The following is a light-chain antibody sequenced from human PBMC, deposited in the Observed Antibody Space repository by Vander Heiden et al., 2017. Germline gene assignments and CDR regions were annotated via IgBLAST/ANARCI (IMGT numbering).Light chain of an antibody. CDR3: QQANSFPLT. CDR1: QVISSW. V-gene: IGKV1-12*01. Sequence: DIQMTQSPSSVSAAVGDRVTITCRASQVISSWLVWYQQKPGKAPNLLIYAASRLQSGVPSRFSGSGSGTDFTLTINSLQPEDFATYYCQQANSFPLTFGGGTKVEIK. CDR2: AAS. J-gene: IGKJ4*01.